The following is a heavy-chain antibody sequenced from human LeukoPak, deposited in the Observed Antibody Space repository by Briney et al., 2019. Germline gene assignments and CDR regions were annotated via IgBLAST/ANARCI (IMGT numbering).Heavy chain of an antibody. CDR3: ARDMMYSGGWDFDY. V-gene: IGHV3-7*01. D-gene: IGHD6-19*01. J-gene: IGHJ4*02. CDR2: IKYDGSER. Sequence: GGSLRLSCAASGFTFSSYGMHWVRQAPGKGLEWVAIIKYDGSERYYVDSVKGRFTISRDNAKNSLSLQMNGLRAEDTAVYYCARDMMYSGGWDFDYWGQGTLVTVSS. CDR1: GFTFSSYG.